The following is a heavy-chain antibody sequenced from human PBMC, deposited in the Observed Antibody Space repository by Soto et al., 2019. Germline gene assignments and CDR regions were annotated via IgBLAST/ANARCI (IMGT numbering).Heavy chain of an antibody. J-gene: IGHJ6*02. CDR2: IYPGDSDT. Sequence: GESLKISCKGSGYSFTSYWIGWVRQMPGKGLEWMGIIYPGDSDTRYSPSFQGQVTISADKSISTAYLQWSSLKASDTAMYYCARLPGGAAGTDYYYYGMDVWGQGTTVTVSS. D-gene: IGHD6-13*01. V-gene: IGHV5-51*01. CDR1: GYSFTSYW. CDR3: ARLPGGAAGTDYYYYGMDV.